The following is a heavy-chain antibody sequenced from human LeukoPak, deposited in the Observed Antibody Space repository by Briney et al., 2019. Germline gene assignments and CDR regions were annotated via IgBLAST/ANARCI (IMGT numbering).Heavy chain of an antibody. CDR2: ISWNSGSI. Sequence: GGSLRLSCVASGFTFDDFGMHWVRQAPGKGLEWVSSISWNSGSIGYADSVKGRFTISRDNAKNSLYLQMNSLRVEDTALHYCAKAFYYASGNYDPWGQGTLVTVSS. CDR3: AKAFYYASGNYDP. V-gene: IGHV3-9*01. CDR1: GFTFDDFG. J-gene: IGHJ5*02. D-gene: IGHD3-10*01.